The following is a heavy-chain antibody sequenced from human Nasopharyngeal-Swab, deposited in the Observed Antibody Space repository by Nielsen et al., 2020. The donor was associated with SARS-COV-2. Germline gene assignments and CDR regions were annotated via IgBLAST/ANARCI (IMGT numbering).Heavy chain of an antibody. CDR3: ARPLYDYIWGTYRNNWFDN. Sequence: GGSLRLSCEASGFTFNTYWMHWVRQVPGKGLVWVSRINAAGSNTDYADSVEGRFTIPRDNAKNTLYLQMNSLRVEDTAVYYCARPLYDYIWGTYRNNWFDNWGQGTLVTVS. J-gene: IGHJ5*02. V-gene: IGHV3-74*01. CDR2: INAAGSNT. CDR1: GFTFNTYW. D-gene: IGHD3-16*02.